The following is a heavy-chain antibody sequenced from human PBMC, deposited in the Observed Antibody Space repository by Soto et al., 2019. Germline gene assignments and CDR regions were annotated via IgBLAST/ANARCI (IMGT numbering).Heavy chain of an antibody. V-gene: IGHV3-53*01. CDR1: GFTVSSNY. CDR2: IYSGGST. Sequence: PGGSLRLSCAASGFTVSSNYMSWVRQAPGKGLEWVSVIYSGGSTYYADSVKGRFTISRDNSKNTLYLQMNSLRAEATAVYYCARGESPYGMDVWGQGTTVTVSS. CDR3: ARGESPYGMDV. J-gene: IGHJ6*02.